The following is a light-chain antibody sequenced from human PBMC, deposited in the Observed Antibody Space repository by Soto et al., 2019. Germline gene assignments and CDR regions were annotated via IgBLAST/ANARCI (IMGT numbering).Light chain of an antibody. Sequence: QAVLTQPASVSGSPGQSITISCTGTSSDVGGYNYVSWYQHHPGKAPKLMIYDVTNRTSGVSNRFSGSKSGNTASLTISGLQAEDEADYYCSSYTSSSTVLFGGGTKVTVL. CDR2: DVT. V-gene: IGLV2-14*01. J-gene: IGLJ2*01. CDR3: SSYTSSSTVL. CDR1: SSDVGGYNY.